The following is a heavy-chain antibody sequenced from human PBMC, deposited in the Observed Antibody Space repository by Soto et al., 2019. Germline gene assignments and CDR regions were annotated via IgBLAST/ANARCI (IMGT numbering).Heavy chain of an antibody. CDR1: GYTFTSYG. J-gene: IGHJ5*02. V-gene: IGHV1-46*01. Sequence: ASVKVSCKASGYTFTSYGISWVRQAPGQGLEWMGRINPSGGNTNYAQKFQGRVTMTRDTSTSTVYMELSSLRSEDTAVYYCARVAYDSDLSWFDPWGQGTLVTVSS. CDR2: INPSGGNT. CDR3: ARVAYDSDLSWFDP. D-gene: IGHD3-22*01.